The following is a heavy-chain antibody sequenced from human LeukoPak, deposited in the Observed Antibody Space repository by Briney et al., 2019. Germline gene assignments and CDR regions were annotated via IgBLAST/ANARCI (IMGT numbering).Heavy chain of an antibody. Sequence: PSETLSLTCAVYGGSFSGYYWSWIRQPPGKGLEWIGSIYYSGSTYYNPSLKSRVTISVDTSKNQFSLKLSSVTAADTAVYYCARHTAAVLLWFGELPDYWGQGTLVTVSS. CDR2: IYYSGST. CDR3: ARHTAAVLLWFGELPDY. D-gene: IGHD3-10*01. V-gene: IGHV4-34*01. J-gene: IGHJ4*02. CDR1: GGSFSGYY.